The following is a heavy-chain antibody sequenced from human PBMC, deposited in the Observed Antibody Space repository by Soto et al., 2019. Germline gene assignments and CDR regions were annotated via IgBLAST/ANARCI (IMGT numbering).Heavy chain of an antibody. CDR1: GFTVSSNY. J-gene: IGHJ4*02. CDR3: TRVRDSETYFDY. V-gene: IGHV3-53*01. D-gene: IGHD1-26*01. CDR2: INSDGSSI. Sequence: VQLVESGGGLIQPGGSLRLSCAASGFTVSSNYMSWVRQAPGKGLEWVSAINSDGSSIDYADSVKGRFTISRDNAKNTLYLQMNSLRAEDTAVYYCTRVRDSETYFDYWGQGTLVTVSS.